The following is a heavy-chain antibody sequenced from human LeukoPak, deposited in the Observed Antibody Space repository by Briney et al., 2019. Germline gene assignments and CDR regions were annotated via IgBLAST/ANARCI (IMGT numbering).Heavy chain of an antibody. CDR1: GFTLSRFA. J-gene: IGHJ4*02. CDR2: MSDDGSEK. CDR3: AREADSGYYRTVDY. D-gene: IGHD2-15*01. Sequence: GGSLRLSCTASGFTLSRFAMHWVRQAPGKGLEWLGHMSDDGSEKHYVDSVRGRFTISRDPSKNTLYLEMTSLRTEDTAVCYCAREADSGYYRTVDYWGQGTMVTVS. V-gene: IGHV3-30-3*01.